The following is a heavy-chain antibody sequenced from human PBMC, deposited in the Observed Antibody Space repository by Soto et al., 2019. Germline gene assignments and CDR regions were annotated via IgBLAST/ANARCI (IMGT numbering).Heavy chain of an antibody. D-gene: IGHD5-12*01. CDR2: IIPMFGTP. V-gene: IGHV1-69*01. Sequence: SVKGYWEASGVTFSRQDMRWGRQAPGQGLEWMGGIIPMFGTPHYAEKFQDRVTITADESTGTAYLELSSLTSEDTAVYYCATSEGRDGYSFDYWGPGTLVTVSS. CDR3: ATSEGRDGYSFDY. J-gene: IGHJ4*02. CDR1: GVTFSRQD.